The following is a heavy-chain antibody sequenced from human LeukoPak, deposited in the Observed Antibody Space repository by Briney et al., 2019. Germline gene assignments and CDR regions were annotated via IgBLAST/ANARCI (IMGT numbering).Heavy chain of an antibody. V-gene: IGHV3-73*01. CDR3: TRDSGTYNWLDP. CDR2: MEKELNGYAT. D-gene: IGHD1-26*01. Sequence: GGSLRLSCAASGFTFSDSSIHWVRQASGRGLEWIGLMEKELNGYATAYAASVRGRFTISRDDSQNTAYLQMDSLKTEDTALYYCTRDSGTYNWLDPWGQGTLVTVSS. CDR1: GFTFSDSS. J-gene: IGHJ5*02.